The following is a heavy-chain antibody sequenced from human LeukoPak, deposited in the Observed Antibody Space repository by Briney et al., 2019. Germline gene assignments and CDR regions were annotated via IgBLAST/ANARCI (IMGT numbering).Heavy chain of an antibody. D-gene: IGHD5-12*01. CDR1: GFTFSSHC. CDR2: ISSSSSYI. Sequence: GGSLRLSCAASGFTFSSHCMNWVRQAAGKGLEWVSSISSSSSYIYYADSVKGRFTISRDNAKNSLYLQMNSLRAEDTAVYYCARDGRGYSGYDYNYYYGMDVWGQGTTVTVSS. J-gene: IGHJ6*02. V-gene: IGHV3-21*01. CDR3: ARDGRGYSGYDYNYYYGMDV.